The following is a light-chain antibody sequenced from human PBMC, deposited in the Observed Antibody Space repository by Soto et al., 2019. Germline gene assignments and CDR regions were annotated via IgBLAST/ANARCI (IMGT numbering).Light chain of an antibody. CDR1: HSVRNK. J-gene: IGKJ4*01. CDR3: QQRNSWPLT. V-gene: IGKV3-15*01. Sequence: EIVMTQSPATLSVSPGERATLSCGATHSVRNKLAWYQQKPGQAPRLLIYDASTRATGIPPRFRGSGSGTDFTLTISRLEPEDFAVYYCQQRNSWPLTFGGGTKVDIK. CDR2: DAS.